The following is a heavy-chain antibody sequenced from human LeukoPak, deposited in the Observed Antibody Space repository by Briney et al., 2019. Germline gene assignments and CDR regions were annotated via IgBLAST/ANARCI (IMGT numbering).Heavy chain of an antibody. CDR3: ARGALVPDF. CDR2: ISKSDGST. V-gene: IGHV3-23*01. J-gene: IGHJ4*02. CDR1: GFTFSSYA. D-gene: IGHD3-10*02. Sequence: PGGSLRLSCAASGFTFSSYAMTWVRQAPGKGLAWVSSISKSDGSTYYADCVKGRFTISRDNSKNTVYLRMDSLRVEDTAIYYCARGALVPDFRGQGTLVTVSS.